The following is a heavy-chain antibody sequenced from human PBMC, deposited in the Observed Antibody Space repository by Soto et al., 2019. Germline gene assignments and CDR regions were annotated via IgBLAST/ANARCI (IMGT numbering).Heavy chain of an antibody. J-gene: IGHJ1*01. CDR1: AFTFRSYV. CDR2: TSYDGSGK. V-gene: IGHV3-30*19. CDR3: ARRGTTGGLDV. Sequence: QVQLVESGGGVVQPGTSLRLSCVGSAFTFRSYVIHWVRQAPGKGLEWVALTSYDGSGKYYGDSVRGRFTISRDNSRNTVDLQMDSLRLEDTALYYCARRGTTGGLDVWGQGTLVSVSS. D-gene: IGHD3-16*01.